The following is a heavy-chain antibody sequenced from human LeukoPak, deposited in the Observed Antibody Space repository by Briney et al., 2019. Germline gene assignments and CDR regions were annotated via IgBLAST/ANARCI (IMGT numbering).Heavy chain of an antibody. D-gene: IGHD3-22*01. CDR2: INPNSGGT. CDR1: GYTFTGYY. V-gene: IGHV1-2*02. Sequence: ASVKVSCKASGYTFTGYYMHWVRQAPGQGLEWMGWINPNSGGTNYAQKFQGRVTMTRDTSISTAYMELSRLRSDDTAVYYCARDPSPYRYDSSGYYYCWFDPWGQGTLVTVSS. J-gene: IGHJ5*02. CDR3: ARDPSPYRYDSSGYYYCWFDP.